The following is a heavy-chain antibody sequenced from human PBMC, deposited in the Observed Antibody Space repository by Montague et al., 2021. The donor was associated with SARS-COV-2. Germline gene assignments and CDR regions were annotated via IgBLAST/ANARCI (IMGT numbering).Heavy chain of an antibody. D-gene: IGHD6-13*01. J-gene: IGHJ5*02. CDR1: GFTFSAYW. V-gene: IGHV3-74*01. CDR3: VRAFSNSFKWFDP. CDR2: IRADGTTT. Sequence: SLRLSCAASGFTFSAYWMHWARQAPGQGLEWVARIRADGTTTNYADSXKGRFTISRDNAQDTVYLHMTTLTAEDTAVYYCVRAFSNSFKWFDPWGQGTLVTVSS.